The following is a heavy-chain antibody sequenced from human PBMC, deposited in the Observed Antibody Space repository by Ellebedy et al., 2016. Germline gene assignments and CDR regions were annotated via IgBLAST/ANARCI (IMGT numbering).Heavy chain of an antibody. D-gene: IGHD1-1*01. CDR2: IGNKPNSHTK. V-gene: IGHV3-72*01. CDR3: VRRHWSAFDL. J-gene: IGHJ3*01. Sequence: GESLKISCAASGFTFSDHYMDWVRQASGKGLEWVGRIGNKPNSHTKQYAASVQGRFTISRDDSENSLFLHMDSLKTEDTAMYYCVRRHWSAFDLWGQGTMVAVSS. CDR1: GFTFSDHY.